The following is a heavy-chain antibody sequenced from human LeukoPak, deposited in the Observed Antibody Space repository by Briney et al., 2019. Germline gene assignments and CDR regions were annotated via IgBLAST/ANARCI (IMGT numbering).Heavy chain of an antibody. Sequence: GGSLRLSCAASGFTFNRYSMNWVRQAPRKGLEWVAFIRGGGAGARYADAAKGRFTISRDNSKNTLYLHMNTLRVEDTATYYCAKCSASYDNDALDMWGQGTVVIVSS. CDR3: AKCSASYDNDALDM. J-gene: IGHJ3*02. D-gene: IGHD3-10*02. CDR1: GFTFNRYS. V-gene: IGHV3-23*01. CDR2: IRGGGAGA.